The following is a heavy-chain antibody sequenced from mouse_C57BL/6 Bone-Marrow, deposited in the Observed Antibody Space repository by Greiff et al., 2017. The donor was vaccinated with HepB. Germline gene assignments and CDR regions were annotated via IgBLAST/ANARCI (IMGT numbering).Heavy chain of an antibody. V-gene: IGHV3-6*01. J-gene: IGHJ4*01. Sequence: DVHLVESGPGLVKPSQSLSLTCSVTGYSITSGYYWNWIRQFPGNKLEWMGYISYDGSNNYNPSLKNRISITRDTSKNQFFLKLNSVTTEDTATYYCARFYGGDAMDYWGQGTSVTVSS. CDR3: ARFYGGDAMDY. CDR1: GYSITSGYY. D-gene: IGHD1-1*02. CDR2: ISYDGSN.